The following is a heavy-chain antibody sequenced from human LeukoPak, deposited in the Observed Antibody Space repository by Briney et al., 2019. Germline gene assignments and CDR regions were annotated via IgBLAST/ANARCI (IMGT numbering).Heavy chain of an antibody. D-gene: IGHD4-17*01. CDR3: ANSYGAHTRGAFDI. J-gene: IGHJ3*02. CDR2: IYSGGST. Sequence: GGSLRLSCAASGFTVSSNYMSWVRQAPGKGLEWVSVIYSGGSTYYADSVKGRFTISRDNSKNTLYLQMNSLRAEDTAVYYCANSYGAHTRGAFDIWGQGTMVTVSS. CDR1: GFTVSSNY. V-gene: IGHV3-66*01.